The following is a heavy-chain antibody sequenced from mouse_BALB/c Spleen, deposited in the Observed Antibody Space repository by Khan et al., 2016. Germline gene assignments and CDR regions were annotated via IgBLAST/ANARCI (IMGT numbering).Heavy chain of an antibody. Sequence: EVQLVESGPGLVKPSQSLSLTCTVTGYSITSDYAWNWIRQFPGNKLEWMGYISYSGSTSYNPSLKSRISITPDTSKNQFFLQLNSVTTEDRARYYCARDYYGSSYFDYWGQGTTLTVSS. CDR2: ISYSGST. V-gene: IGHV3-2*02. CDR3: ARDYYGSSYFDY. D-gene: IGHD1-1*01. J-gene: IGHJ2*01. CDR1: GYSITSDYA.